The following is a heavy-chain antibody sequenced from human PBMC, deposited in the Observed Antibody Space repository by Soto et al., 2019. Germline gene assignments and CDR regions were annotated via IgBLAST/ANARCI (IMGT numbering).Heavy chain of an antibody. J-gene: IGHJ6*02. D-gene: IGHD6-13*01. CDR3: ARDQSSMLGYYYCGMDV. V-gene: IGHV1-69*04. CDR1: GGTFGSYT. Sequence: SVKVSCKASGGTFGSYTISWVRQAPGQGLEWMGRIIPILGIANYAQKFQGRVTITADKSTSTAYMELSSLRSEDTAVYYCARDQSSMLGYYYCGMDVWGQGTTVTVSS. CDR2: IIPILGIA.